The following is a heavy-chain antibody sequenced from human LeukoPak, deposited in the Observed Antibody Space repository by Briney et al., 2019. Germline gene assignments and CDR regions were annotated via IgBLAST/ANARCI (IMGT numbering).Heavy chain of an antibody. Sequence: PSETLSLTCTVSGGSISSYYWSRIRQPPGKGLEWIVYIYYSGSTNYNPSLKSRVTISVDTSKNQFSLKLSSVTAADTAVYYCARVGIMITFGGVRPNWFDPWGQGTLVTVSS. CDR3: ARVGIMITFGGVRPNWFDP. V-gene: IGHV4-59*01. J-gene: IGHJ5*02. D-gene: IGHD3-16*01. CDR1: GGSISSYY. CDR2: IYYSGST.